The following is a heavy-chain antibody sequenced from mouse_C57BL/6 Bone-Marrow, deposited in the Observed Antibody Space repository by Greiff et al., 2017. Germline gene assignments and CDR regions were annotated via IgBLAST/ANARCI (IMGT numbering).Heavy chain of an antibody. Sequence: QVQLQQPGAELVMPGASVTLSCKASGYTFTSYWMHWVKQRPGQGLSWIGDIDPSDSSTNYNQKFKGKSTLTVDKSSSTAYMQLSSLTSEDSSVYCCAREEYVYHWYCDVWGTGTTVTVSS. CDR2: IDPSDSST. D-gene: IGHD2-10*02. CDR1: GYTFTSYW. CDR3: AREEYVYHWYCDV. V-gene: IGHV1-69*01. J-gene: IGHJ1*03.